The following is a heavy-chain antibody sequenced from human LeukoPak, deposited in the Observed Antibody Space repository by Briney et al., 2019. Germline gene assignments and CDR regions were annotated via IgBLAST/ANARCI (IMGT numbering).Heavy chain of an antibody. J-gene: IGHJ4*02. V-gene: IGHV1-24*01. D-gene: IGHD3-16*01. CDR1: GYTLTELS. CDR2: FDPEDGET. CDR3: ATTGLRLGEYDYY. Sequence: ASVKVSCKVSGYTLTELSMHWVRQAPGKGLEWMGGFDPEDGETIYAQKFQGRVTMTEDTSTDTAYMELSSLRSEDTAVYYRATTGLRLGEYDYYWGQGTLVTVSS.